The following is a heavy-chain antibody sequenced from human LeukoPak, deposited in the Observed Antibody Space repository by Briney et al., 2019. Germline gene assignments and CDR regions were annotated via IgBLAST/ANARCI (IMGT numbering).Heavy chain of an antibody. V-gene: IGHV1-46*01. CDR2: INPSGGST. J-gene: IGHJ4*02. Sequence: ASVKVSCKASGYTFTSYYMHWVRQAPGQGLEWIGIINPSGGSTSYAQKFQGRVTMTRDTSTSTVYMELSSLRSEDTAVYYCARDSPGYTHAEALDYWGQGTLVTVSS. CDR3: ARDSPGYTHAEALDY. CDR1: GYTFTSYY. D-gene: IGHD5-18*01.